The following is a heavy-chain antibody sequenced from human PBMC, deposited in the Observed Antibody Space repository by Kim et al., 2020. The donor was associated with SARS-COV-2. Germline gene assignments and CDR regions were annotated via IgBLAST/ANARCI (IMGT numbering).Heavy chain of an antibody. CDR3: AGGPSGGQPAAY. J-gene: IGHJ4*02. CDR1: GFTFSNYA. Sequence: GGSLRLSCAASGFTFSNYAMHWVRQAPGKGLEWLAVISNDGDTKYYADSAKGRFTISRDNSKTTLYLQMNSLRPDDTAVFYCAGGPSGGQPAAYWGQGTLVTVSS. D-gene: IGHD2-15*01. CDR2: ISNDGDTK. V-gene: IGHV3-30-3*01.